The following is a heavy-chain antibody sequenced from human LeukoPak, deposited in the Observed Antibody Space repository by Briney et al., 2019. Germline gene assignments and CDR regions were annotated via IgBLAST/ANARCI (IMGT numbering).Heavy chain of an antibody. CDR3: ARGAVPFDN. CDR2: ISHTDGST. Sequence: GGSLRLSCAASGFTFSSYAMSWVRQAPGKGLEWVSAISHTDGSTYYADSVKGRFTISRDNSKNTLYLQMNSLRAEDTAVYYCARGAVPFDNWGQGTLVTVSS. V-gene: IGHV3-23*01. J-gene: IGHJ4*02. D-gene: IGHD1-26*01. CDR1: GFTFSSYA.